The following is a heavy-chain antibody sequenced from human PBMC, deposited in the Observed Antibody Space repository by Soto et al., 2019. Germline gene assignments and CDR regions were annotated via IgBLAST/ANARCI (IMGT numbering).Heavy chain of an antibody. CDR3: ARGPRAPPPHDYGMDV. CDR2: ISGGGGTT. Sequence: EVQLLESGGGLVQPGGSLRLSCAASGFTFSSHVMNWVRQAPGKGLEWVAAISGGGGTTFYGDSVEGRFTMSRDNSKQTMFLQMNSLRADDTAVYYCARGPRAPPPHDYGMDVGGQGTTVTVSS. CDR1: GFTFSSHV. J-gene: IGHJ6*02. V-gene: IGHV3-23*01.